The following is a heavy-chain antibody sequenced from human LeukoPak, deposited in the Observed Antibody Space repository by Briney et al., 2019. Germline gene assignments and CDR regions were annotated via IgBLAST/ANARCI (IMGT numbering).Heavy chain of an antibody. CDR3: ARDAGDYDSGG. J-gene: IGHJ4*02. D-gene: IGHD3-22*01. V-gene: IGHV1-46*01. Sequence: ASVKVSCKASGYTFSSYGISWVRQAPGQGLEWMGIINPSGGSTSYAQKFQGRVTMTRDTSTSTVYMELSSLRSEDTAVYYCARDAGDYDSGGWGQGTLVTVSS. CDR1: GYTFSSYG. CDR2: INPSGGST.